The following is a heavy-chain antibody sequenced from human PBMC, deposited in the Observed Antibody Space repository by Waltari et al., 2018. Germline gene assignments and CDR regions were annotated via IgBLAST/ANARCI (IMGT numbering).Heavy chain of an antibody. J-gene: IGHJ4*02. CDR1: GGSFSGYY. CDR3: ARGNFFRGSIAARPKERSGFDY. CDR2: INTSGST. Sequence: QVQLQQWGAGLLKPSETLSLTCAVYGGSFSGYYWSWIRQPPGKGLEWIGEINTSGSTNYNPSLKSRVTISVDTSKNQFSLKLSSVTAADTAVYYCARGNFFRGSIAARPKERSGFDYWGQGTLVTVSS. V-gene: IGHV4-34*01. D-gene: IGHD6-6*01.